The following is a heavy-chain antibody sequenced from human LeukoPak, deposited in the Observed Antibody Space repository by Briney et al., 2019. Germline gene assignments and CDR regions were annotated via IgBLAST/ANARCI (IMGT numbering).Heavy chain of an antibody. Sequence: ASLKVSCKPSGYTFTGYYMHSGRQAPGQGLERMGWINPNSGGTNYAQKFQGRVTMTRDTSISTAYMELNRLRSDDTAVYYCARDRDYGSGIFDYWGQGTLVTVSS. D-gene: IGHD3-10*01. CDR2: INPNSGGT. CDR3: ARDRDYGSGIFDY. J-gene: IGHJ4*02. CDR1: GYTFTGYY. V-gene: IGHV1-2*02.